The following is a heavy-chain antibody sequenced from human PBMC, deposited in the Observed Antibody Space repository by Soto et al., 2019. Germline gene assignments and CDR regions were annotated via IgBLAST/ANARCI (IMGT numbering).Heavy chain of an antibody. J-gene: IGHJ3*02. Sequence: TLSLTCTVSGGSISSYYWSWIRQPPGKGLEWIGYIYYSGSTNYNPSLKSRVTISVDTSKNQFSLKLSSVTAADTAVYYCARLYDYVWGSYRMGAFDIWGQGTMVTVSS. V-gene: IGHV4-59*01. CDR2: IYYSGST. CDR3: ARLYDYVWGSYRMGAFDI. D-gene: IGHD3-16*02. CDR1: GGSISSYY.